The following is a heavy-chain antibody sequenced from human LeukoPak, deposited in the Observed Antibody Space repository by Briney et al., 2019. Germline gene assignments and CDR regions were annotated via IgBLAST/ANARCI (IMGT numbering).Heavy chain of an antibody. D-gene: IGHD5-18*01. CDR2: IYYSGST. V-gene: IGHV4-31*03. Sequence: SETLSLTCTVSGGSISSGGYYWSWIRQHPGKGLEWIGYIYYSGSTYYNPSLKSRVTISVDTSKNQFSLKLSSVTAADTAVYYCARDRDTAERGNWFDPWGQGTLVTVSS. CDR3: ARDRDTAERGNWFDP. CDR1: GGSISSGGYY. J-gene: IGHJ5*02.